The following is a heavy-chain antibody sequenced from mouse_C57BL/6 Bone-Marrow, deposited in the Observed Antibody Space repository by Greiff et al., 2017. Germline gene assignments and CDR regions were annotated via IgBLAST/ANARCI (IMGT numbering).Heavy chain of an antibody. CDR1: GYTFTSYW. V-gene: IGHV1-50*01. CDR2: FDPSDSYT. J-gene: IGHJ3*01. Sequence: QVQLQQPGAELVKPGASVKLSCKASGYTFTSYWMQWVKQRPGQGLEWIGEFDPSDSYTNYNQKFKGKATLTVDTSSSPAYMQLSRLTSGDTAVNYCARGAYWGQGTLVTVSA. CDR3: ARGAY.